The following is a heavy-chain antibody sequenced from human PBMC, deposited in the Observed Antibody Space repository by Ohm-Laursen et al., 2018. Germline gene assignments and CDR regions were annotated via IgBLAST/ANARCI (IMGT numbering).Heavy chain of an antibody. CDR2: IYYSGST. D-gene: IGHD3-22*01. Sequence: TLSLTWTVSGGSISSGGYYWSWIRQHPGKGLELIGYIYYSGSTYYNPSLKSRVTISVDTSKNQFSLKLSSVTAADTAVYYCASGSSGYYSNIDYWGQGTLVTVSS. CDR1: GGSISSGGYY. CDR3: ASGSSGYYSNIDY. J-gene: IGHJ4*02. V-gene: IGHV4-31*02.